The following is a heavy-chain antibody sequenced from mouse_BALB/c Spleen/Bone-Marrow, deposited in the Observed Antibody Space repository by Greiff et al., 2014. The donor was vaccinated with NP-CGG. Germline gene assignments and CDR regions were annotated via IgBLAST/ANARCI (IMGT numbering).Heavy chain of an antibody. CDR3: AAYYYCSSDGFAY. CDR2: IDPANGNT. D-gene: IGHD1-1*01. Sequence: EVQLQQSGAELVKPAASVKLSCTASGFNIKDTYMHWVKQRPEQGLEWIGRIDPANGNTKYDPKFQGKATITADTSSNTAYLQLSSLTSEDTAVYYCAAYYYCSSDGFAYWGQGTLVTVSA. V-gene: IGHV14-3*02. CDR1: GFNIKDTY. J-gene: IGHJ3*01.